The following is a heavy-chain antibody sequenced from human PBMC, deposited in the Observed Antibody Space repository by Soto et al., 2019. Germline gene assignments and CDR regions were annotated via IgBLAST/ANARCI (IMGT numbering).Heavy chain of an antibody. D-gene: IGHD2-21*02. J-gene: IGHJ6*02. CDR2: ISYDGSNK. Sequence: PGGSLRLSCAASGFTFSSYAMHWVRQAPGKGLEWVAVISYDGSNKYYADSVKGRFTISRDNSKNTLYLQMNSLRAEDTAVYYCARDRAYCGGDCYSAILMDVWGQGTTVTVSS. V-gene: IGHV3-30-3*01. CDR3: ARDRAYCGGDCYSAILMDV. CDR1: GFTFSSYA.